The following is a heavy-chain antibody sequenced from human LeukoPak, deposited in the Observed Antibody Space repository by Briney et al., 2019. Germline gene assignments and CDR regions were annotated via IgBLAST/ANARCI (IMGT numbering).Heavy chain of an antibody. J-gene: IGHJ4*02. D-gene: IGHD2-21*01. Sequence: SETLSLTCSVSGASISSYYWSWIRQPPGKGLEWIGYLFLSGSTNYNPSLKSRVTISVDTSKNQFSLKLNSVTAADTAVYYCARAGASYSFDYWGQGTLVTVSS. CDR1: GASISSYY. CDR3: ARAGASYSFDY. CDR2: LFLSGST. V-gene: IGHV4-59*01.